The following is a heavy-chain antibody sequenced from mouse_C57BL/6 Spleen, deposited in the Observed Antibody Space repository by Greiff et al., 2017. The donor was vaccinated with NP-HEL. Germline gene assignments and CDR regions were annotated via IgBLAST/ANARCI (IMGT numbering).Heavy chain of an antibody. V-gene: IGHV1-82*01. CDR2: IYPGDGDT. D-gene: IGHD2-4*01. J-gene: IGHJ2*01. Sequence: QVQLQQSGPELVKPGASVKISCKASGYAFSSSWMNWVKQRPGKGLEWIGRIYPGDGDTNYNGKFKGKATLTADKSSSTAYMQLSSLTSEDSAVYFCARWDYDYELDYWGQGTTLTVSS. CDR1: GYAFSSSW. CDR3: ARWDYDYELDY.